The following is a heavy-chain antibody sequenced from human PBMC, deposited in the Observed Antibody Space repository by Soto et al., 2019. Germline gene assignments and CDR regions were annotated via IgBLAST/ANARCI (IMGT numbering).Heavy chain of an antibody. J-gene: IGHJ6*02. CDR3: AGGGTVLRFLEWQTYYGMDV. CDR2: INPNSGGT. CDR1: GYTFTGYY. Sequence: ASVNVSCKSSGYTFTGYYMHWVRQAPGQGLEWMGWINPNSGGTNYAQNFQGRVTMTRDTSISTAYMGLSSLRAEDTAVYYCAGGGTVLRFLEWQTYYGMDVWGQGTTVTVSS. V-gene: IGHV1-2*02. D-gene: IGHD3-3*01.